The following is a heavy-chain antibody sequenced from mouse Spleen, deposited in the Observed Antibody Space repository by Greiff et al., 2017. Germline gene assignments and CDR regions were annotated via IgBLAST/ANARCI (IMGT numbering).Heavy chain of an antibody. CDR2: IYPGDGDT. D-gene: IGHD2-3*01. CDR3: AGRKDGPWFAY. CDR1: GYAFSSSW. J-gene: IGHJ3*01. Sequence: QVQLKESGPELVKPGASVKISCKASGYAFSSSWMNWVKQRPGKGLEWIGRIYPGDGDTNYNGKFKGKATLTVDTSSNTAYMLLSSLTSEDSAVYYCAGRKDGPWFAYWGQGTLVTVSA. V-gene: IGHV1-82*01.